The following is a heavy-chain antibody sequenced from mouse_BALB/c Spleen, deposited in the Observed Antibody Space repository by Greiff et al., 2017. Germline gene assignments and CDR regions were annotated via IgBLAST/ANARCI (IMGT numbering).Heavy chain of an antibody. CDR3: ASLTTATRYFDV. V-gene: IGHV1-87*01. CDR1: GYTFTSYW. D-gene: IGHD1-2*01. J-gene: IGHJ1*01. CDR2: IYPGDGDT. Sequence: QVQLQQSGAELARPGASVKLSCKASGYTFTSYWMQWVKQRPGQGLEWIGAIYPGDGDTRYTQKFKGKATLTADKSSSTAYMQLSSLASEDSAVYYCASLTTATRYFDVWGAGTTVTVSS.